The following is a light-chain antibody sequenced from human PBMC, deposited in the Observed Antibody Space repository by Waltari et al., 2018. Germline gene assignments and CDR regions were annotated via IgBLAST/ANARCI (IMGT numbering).Light chain of an antibody. CDR3: QQSDISPIT. CDR2: AVS. Sequence: DIQMTQSPSSLSASVGDRVTITCRASQSIIKYLNWYQRKPGKAPKLLIYAVSSLHSGVPSRFSGSGSGTDFTLTISSLQPEDFSTYYCQQSDISPITFGQGTRLEIK. V-gene: IGKV1-39*01. J-gene: IGKJ5*01. CDR1: QSIIKY.